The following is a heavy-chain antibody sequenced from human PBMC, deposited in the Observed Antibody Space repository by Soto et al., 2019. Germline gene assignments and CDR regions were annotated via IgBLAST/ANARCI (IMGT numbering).Heavy chain of an antibody. CDR1: GFTFSSYS. CDR2: ISSSSSYI. D-gene: IGHD3-16*02. J-gene: IGHJ4*02. Sequence: EVQLVESGGGLVKPGGSLRLSCAASGFTFSSYSMNWVRQAPGKGLEWVSSISSSSSYIYYADSVKGRFTISRDNAKNSLYLQMNSLRAEDTAVYYSARGGGRSYVWGSYRCWGQGTLVTVSS. V-gene: IGHV3-21*01. CDR3: ARGGGRSYVWGSYRC.